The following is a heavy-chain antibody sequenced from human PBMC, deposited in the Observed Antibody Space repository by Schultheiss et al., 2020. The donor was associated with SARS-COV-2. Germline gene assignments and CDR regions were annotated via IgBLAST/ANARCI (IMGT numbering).Heavy chain of an antibody. D-gene: IGHD3-3*01. J-gene: IGHJ3*02. Sequence: GGSLRLSCAASGFTVSSNYMSWVRQAPGKGLEWVAVISYDGSNKYYADSVKGRFTISRDNSKNTLYLQMNSLRAEDTAVYYCARGVIYDFWSAIVPTGAAFDIWGQGTMVTVSS. CDR3: ARGVIYDFWSAIVPTGAAFDI. CDR1: GFTVSSNY. CDR2: ISYDGSNK. V-gene: IGHV3-30*14.